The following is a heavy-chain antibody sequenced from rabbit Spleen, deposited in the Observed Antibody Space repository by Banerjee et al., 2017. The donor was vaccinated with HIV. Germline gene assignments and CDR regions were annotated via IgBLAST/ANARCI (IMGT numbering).Heavy chain of an antibody. CDR1: GLSFNSGYD. V-gene: IGHV1S40*01. Sequence: QSLEESGGGLVKTGVSLTLTCKASGLSFNSGYDMSWVRQAPGKGLEWVACDYAGSSGSTYSATWAKGRFTISKTSSTTLTLQMTNLTAADTATYFCARESSSGWGVVSYYFNLWGQGTLVTVS. CDR2: DYAGSSGST. CDR3: ARESSSGWGVVSYYFNL. J-gene: IGHJ4*01. D-gene: IGHD4-1*01.